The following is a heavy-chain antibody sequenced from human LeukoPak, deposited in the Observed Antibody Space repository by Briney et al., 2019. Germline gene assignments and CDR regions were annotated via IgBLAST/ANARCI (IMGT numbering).Heavy chain of an antibody. CDR2: ISSSGSTI. D-gene: IGHD6-19*01. Sequence: GGSLRLSCAASGFTFSDYYMTWIRQAPGKGLEGVSYISSSGSTIYYADSVKGRFTISRDNAKNSLYLQMNSLRAEDTAVYYCARDSSGWYHWFDPWGQGTLVTVSS. V-gene: IGHV3-11*04. CDR1: GFTFSDYY. J-gene: IGHJ5*02. CDR3: ARDSSGWYHWFDP.